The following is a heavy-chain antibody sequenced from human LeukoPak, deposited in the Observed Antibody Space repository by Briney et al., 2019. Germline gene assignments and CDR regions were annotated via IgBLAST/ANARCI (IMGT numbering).Heavy chain of an antibody. CDR3: ARDGNPWNLDV. Sequence: SETLSLTCSVSGGSISSRSYYWGWVRQPPGKGLEWIGSTYYTGSTYYNPSLRSRVSISGDTSKNQVSLKVNSVTAADTAVYYCARDGNPWNLDVWGRGTLSLSPQ. CDR1: GGSISSRSYY. D-gene: IGHD1-14*01. CDR2: TYYTGST. J-gene: IGHJ2*01. V-gene: IGHV4-39*02.